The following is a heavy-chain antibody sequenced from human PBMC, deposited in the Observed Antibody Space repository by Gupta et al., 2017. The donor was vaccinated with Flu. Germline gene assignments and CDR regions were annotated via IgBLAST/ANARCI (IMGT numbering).Heavy chain of an antibody. Sequence: QVHLQESGPGLVKPSETLSLSCVVSGYSITNGHYWGWLRQSPGKGLEWIATIDHRGFAYDNPSLRNRVTISVDSSENEFSLKLYSATAADTALYYCARGGRMSVAASYFDFWGQGILVTVSS. CDR2: IDHRGFA. J-gene: IGHJ4*02. V-gene: IGHV4-38-2*01. D-gene: IGHD6-19*01. CDR3: ARGGRMSVAASYFDF. CDR1: GYSITNGHY.